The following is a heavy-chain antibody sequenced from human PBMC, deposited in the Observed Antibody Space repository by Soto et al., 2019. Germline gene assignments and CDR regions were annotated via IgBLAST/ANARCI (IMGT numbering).Heavy chain of an antibody. V-gene: IGHV3-33*01. J-gene: IGHJ4*02. CDR3: YRGGGLSEGGY. CDR2: IWYDESKK. Sequence: QVQLVESGGGVVQPGRSLRLSCAASGFTFSNYGMHWVRQAPGKGLEWVAVIWYDESKKYYADSVKGRFTISRDSSKNALDLHRSIRRVEDAAVSFCYRGGGLSEGGYWGQGTLVTVSS. D-gene: IGHD3-16*02. CDR1: GFTFSNYG.